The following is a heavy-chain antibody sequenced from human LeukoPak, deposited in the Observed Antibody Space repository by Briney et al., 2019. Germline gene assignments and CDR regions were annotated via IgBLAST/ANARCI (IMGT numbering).Heavy chain of an antibody. J-gene: IGHJ5*02. Sequence: ASVKVSCKASGYTFTSYYMHWVRQAPGQGLEWMGIINPSGGSTSYAQKFQGRVTMPRDTSTSTVYMELSSLRSEDTAVYYCARSRRITIFGVVRRSGNWFDPWGQGTLVTVSS. V-gene: IGHV1-46*03. CDR2: INPSGGST. CDR1: GYTFTSYY. CDR3: ARSRRITIFGVVRRSGNWFDP. D-gene: IGHD3-3*01.